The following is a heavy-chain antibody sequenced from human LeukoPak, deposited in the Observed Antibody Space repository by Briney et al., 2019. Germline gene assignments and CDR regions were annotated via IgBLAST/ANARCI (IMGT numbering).Heavy chain of an antibody. V-gene: IGHV3-30*03. CDR2: ISYDGSNK. CDR1: GFTFSSYG. D-gene: IGHD5/OR15-5a*01. Sequence: GGSLRLSCAASGFTFSSYGMHWVRQAPGKGLEWVAVISYDGSNKYYADSVKGRFTISRDNSKNTLYLQMNSLRAEDTAVYYCARDPTVSTPLYYYYYYMDVWGKGTTVTISS. CDR3: ARDPTVSTPLYYYYYYMDV. J-gene: IGHJ6*03.